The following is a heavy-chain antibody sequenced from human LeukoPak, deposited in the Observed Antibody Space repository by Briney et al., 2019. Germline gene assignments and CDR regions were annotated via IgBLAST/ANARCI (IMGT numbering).Heavy chain of an antibody. CDR3: ARVPQNYGYYYMDV. Sequence: ASVKVSCKASGGAFSSYAISWVRQAPGQGLEWMGGIIPIFGTANYAQKFQGRVTITADKSTSTAYMDLSSLRSEDTAVYYCARVPQNYGYYYMDVWGKGTTVTVSS. CDR1: GGAFSSYA. CDR2: IIPIFGTA. D-gene: IGHD3-10*01. J-gene: IGHJ6*03. V-gene: IGHV1-69*06.